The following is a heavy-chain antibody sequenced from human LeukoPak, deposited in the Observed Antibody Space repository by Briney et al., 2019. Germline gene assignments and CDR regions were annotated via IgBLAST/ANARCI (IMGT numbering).Heavy chain of an antibody. CDR2: INHSASS. Sequence: SETLSLTCIVSGGSISSYYWSWIRQPPGKGLEWIGEINHSASSSYNPSLKSRVTISVDTSKNQFSLKLSSVTAADTAVYYCARDQGYGDYVVYWGQGTLVTVSS. CDR3: ARDQGYGDYVVY. J-gene: IGHJ4*02. CDR1: GGSISSYY. V-gene: IGHV4-59*12. D-gene: IGHD4-17*01.